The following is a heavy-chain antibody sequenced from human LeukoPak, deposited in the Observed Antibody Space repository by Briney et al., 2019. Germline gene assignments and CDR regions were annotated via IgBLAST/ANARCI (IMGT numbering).Heavy chain of an antibody. CDR1: GGSISSGGYY. V-gene: IGHV4-31*03. D-gene: IGHD3-10*01. J-gene: IGHJ4*02. CDR2: IYYSGST. Sequence: SETLSLTCTVSGGSISSGGYYWSWIRQPPGKGLEWIGYIYYSGSTYYNPSLKNRVTMLVDTSKNQFSLKLSSVTAADTAVYFCVRESGSYYGSGSYLLFDYWGQGTLVTVSS. CDR3: VRESGSYYGSGSYLLFDY.